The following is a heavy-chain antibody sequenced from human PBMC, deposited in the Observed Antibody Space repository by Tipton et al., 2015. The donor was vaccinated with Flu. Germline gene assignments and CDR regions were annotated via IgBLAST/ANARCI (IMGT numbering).Heavy chain of an antibody. CDR1: GDSIASDYY. Sequence: TLSLTCSVSGDSIASDYYWGWIRQPPGKGLEWIANIHHSGTTYFNPSLRRRVSIIRDKSKNQFSLKLSFVAAADTAVYYCARRDYSNYVSVPKNWFDPWGQGTQVTVSS. CDR3: ARRDYSNYVSVPKNWFDP. D-gene: IGHD4-11*01. V-gene: IGHV4-38-2*01. J-gene: IGHJ5*02. CDR2: IHHSGTT.